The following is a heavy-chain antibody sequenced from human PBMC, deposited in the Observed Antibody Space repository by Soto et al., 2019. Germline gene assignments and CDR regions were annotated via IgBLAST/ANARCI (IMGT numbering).Heavy chain of an antibody. V-gene: IGHV3-30-3*01. CDR1: GFMFSPYA. J-gene: IGHJ5*02. CDR3: ARDQGRTVTRGDWFDP. Sequence: QVQLVESGGGVVQPGRSLRLSCAASGFMFSPYAMHWVRQAPGKGLEWVAVISYAGSDIYYGDAGKGRFTISRDNSRNTLYLEMNSLQTEDTAVFYCARDQGRTVTRGDWFDPWGQGTLVTVSS. D-gene: IGHD6-19*01. CDR2: ISYAGSDI.